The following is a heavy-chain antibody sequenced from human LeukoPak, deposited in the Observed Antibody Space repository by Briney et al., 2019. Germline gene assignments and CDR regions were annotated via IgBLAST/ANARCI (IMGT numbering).Heavy chain of an antibody. CDR2: ISYDGSNK. J-gene: IGHJ6*02. V-gene: IGHV3-30-3*01. D-gene: IGHD5-18*01. Sequence: GGSLRLSCSASGFIFSSFWMHWVRQAPGKGLEWVAVISYDGSNKYYADSVKGRFTISRDNSKNTLYLQMNSLRAEDTAVYYCARGPRGYSYIHYYYGMDVWGQGTTVTVSS. CDR3: ARGPRGYSYIHYYYGMDV. CDR1: GFIFSSFW.